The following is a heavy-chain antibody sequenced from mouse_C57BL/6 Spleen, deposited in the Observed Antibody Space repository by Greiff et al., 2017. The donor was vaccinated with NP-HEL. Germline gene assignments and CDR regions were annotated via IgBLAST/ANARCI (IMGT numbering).Heavy chain of an antibody. Sequence: QVQLKESGAELVRPGASVTLSCKASGYTFTDYEMHWVKQTPVHGLEWIGAIDPETGGTAYNQKFKGKAILTADKSSSTAYMELRSLTSEDSAVYYCTRYYGKDYWGQGTTLTVSS. CDR3: TRYYGKDY. D-gene: IGHD1-1*01. J-gene: IGHJ2*01. CDR2: IDPETGGT. V-gene: IGHV1-15*01. CDR1: GYTFTDYE.